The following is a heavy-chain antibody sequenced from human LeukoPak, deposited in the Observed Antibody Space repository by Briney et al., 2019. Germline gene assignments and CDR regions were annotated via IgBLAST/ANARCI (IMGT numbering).Heavy chain of an antibody. CDR3: ARGGYCSNSSCYLDY. D-gene: IGHD2-2*01. CDR1: GFTFSSYW. J-gene: IGHJ4*02. Sequence: GGSLRLSCAASGFTFSSYWMNWVRQAPGKGLEWVANINQDGSEKYYVDPVKGRFTISRDNAKNSLYLQMNSLRGEDTAVYYCARGGYCSNSSCYLDYWGQGTLVTVSS. CDR2: INQDGSEK. V-gene: IGHV3-7*01.